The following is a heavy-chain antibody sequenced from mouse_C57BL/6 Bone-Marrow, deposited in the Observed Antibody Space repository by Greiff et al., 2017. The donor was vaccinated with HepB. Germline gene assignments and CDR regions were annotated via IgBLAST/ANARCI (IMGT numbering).Heavy chain of an antibody. J-gene: IGHJ3*01. CDR3: ARKFYDYAPAY. CDR2: IYPRSGNT. D-gene: IGHD2-4*01. Sequence: QVQLQQSGAELARPGASVKLSCKASGYTFTSYGISWVKQRTGQGLEWIGEIYPRSGNTYYNAKFKGKATLTADKSSSTAYMELRSLTSEDSAVLFCARKFYDYAPAYWGQGTLVTVSA. V-gene: IGHV1-81*01. CDR1: GYTFTSYG.